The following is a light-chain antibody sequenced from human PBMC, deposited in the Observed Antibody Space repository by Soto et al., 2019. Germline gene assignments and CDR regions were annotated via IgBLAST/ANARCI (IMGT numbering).Light chain of an antibody. CDR1: SSTIGTNT. CDR2: SNN. Sequence: QSVLTQPPSASGTPGQRVTISCSGSSSTIGTNTVNWYQHLPGSAPKLLNYSNNQRPSGVPDRFSGSKSGTSASLAISGLQPDDEADYDCEAWDGSLNVVLFGGGTKLTVL. CDR3: EAWDGSLNVVL. V-gene: IGLV1-44*01. J-gene: IGLJ2*01.